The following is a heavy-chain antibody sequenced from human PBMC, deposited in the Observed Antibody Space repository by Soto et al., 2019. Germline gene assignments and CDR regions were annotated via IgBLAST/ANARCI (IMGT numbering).Heavy chain of an antibody. D-gene: IGHD3-22*01. J-gene: IGHJ4*02. CDR3: ARDYYDSSGYYRYPDY. CDR1: GGSISSYY. V-gene: IGHV4-4*07. CDR2: IYTSGST. Sequence: PSETLSLTCTVSGGSISSYYWSWIRQPAGKGLEWIGRIYTSGSTNYNPSLKSRVTMSVDTSKNQFSLKLSSVTAADTAVYYCARDYYDSSGYYRYPDYWCQGTLVTVSS.